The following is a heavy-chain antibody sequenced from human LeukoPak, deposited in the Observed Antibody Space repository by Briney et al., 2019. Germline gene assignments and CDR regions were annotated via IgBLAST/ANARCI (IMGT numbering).Heavy chain of an antibody. CDR2: SSGSGSMT. Sequence: GGSLRLSCAGSGMTFRIYVMTWVRQAPGKGLEGVSASSGSGSMTYYADAVKGRFTISRDKSNNPLYLQMNSLRAEDTALYYCAKTGDYFDSTDYYLPDAFDIWGQGTMVTVSS. CDR3: AKTGDYFDSTDYYLPDAFDI. J-gene: IGHJ3*02. D-gene: IGHD3-22*01. CDR1: GMTFRIYV. V-gene: IGHV3-23*01.